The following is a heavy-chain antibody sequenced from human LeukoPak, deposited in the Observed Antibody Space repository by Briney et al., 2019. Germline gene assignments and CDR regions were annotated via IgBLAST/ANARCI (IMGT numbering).Heavy chain of an antibody. J-gene: IGHJ4*02. CDR3: ARDQIHSSTSCLDY. CDR1: GFTFSSYA. Sequence: GGSLSLSCAASGFTFSSYAMHWVRQAPGKGLEWVAVISYDGSNKYYADSVKGRFTISRDNSKNTLYLQMNSLRAEDTAVYYCARDQIHSSTSCLDYWGQGTLVTVSS. CDR2: ISYDGSNK. V-gene: IGHV3-30*04. D-gene: IGHD2-2*01.